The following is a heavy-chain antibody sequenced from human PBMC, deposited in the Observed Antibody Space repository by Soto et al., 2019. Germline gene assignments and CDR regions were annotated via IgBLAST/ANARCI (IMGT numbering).Heavy chain of an antibody. CDR1: GGYISGGYYS. D-gene: IGHD3-16*01. Sequence: SETLSLTCAVSGGYISGGYYSWSWIRQAPGKGLEWIGYIFSSGTTYYNPSLKSRLTMSLDTSQNQFSLKLYSVTAADTAVYFCARVPSPFDFYYAMDVWGQGTTVTVSS. CDR3: ARVPSPFDFYYAMDV. J-gene: IGHJ6*02. CDR2: IFSSGTT. V-gene: IGHV4-30-4*02.